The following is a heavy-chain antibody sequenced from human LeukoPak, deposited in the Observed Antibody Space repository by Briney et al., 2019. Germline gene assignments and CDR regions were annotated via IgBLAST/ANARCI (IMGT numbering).Heavy chain of an antibody. CDR3: ARVDC. J-gene: IGHJ4*02. CDR2: IYYSGST. Sequence: SETLSLTCTVSGGSISSSSYYWGWIRQPPGKGLEWIGSIYYSGSTYYNPSLKSRVTISVDTSKDQFSLKLSSVTAADTAVYYCARVDCWGQGTLVTVSS. CDR1: GGSISSSSYY. V-gene: IGHV4-39*01.